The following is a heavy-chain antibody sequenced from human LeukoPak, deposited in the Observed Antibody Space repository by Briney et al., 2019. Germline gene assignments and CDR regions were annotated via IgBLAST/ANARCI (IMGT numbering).Heavy chain of an antibody. CDR3: ARYGDYEPLDY. V-gene: IGHV4-39*07. J-gene: IGHJ4*02. D-gene: IGHD4-17*01. Sequence: PSETLSLTCTVSGGSISSSSYYWGWIRQPPGEGLEWIGSIYHSGSTYYNPSLKSRVTISVDTSKNQFSLKLSSVTAADTAVYYCARYGDYEPLDYWGQGTLVTVSS. CDR2: IYHSGST. CDR1: GGSISSSSYY.